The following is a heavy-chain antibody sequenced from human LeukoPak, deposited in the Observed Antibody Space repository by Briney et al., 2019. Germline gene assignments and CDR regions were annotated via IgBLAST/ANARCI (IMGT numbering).Heavy chain of an antibody. CDR2: INHSGST. J-gene: IGHJ4*02. CDR3: ANCGVVLATYGSPSPFVY. D-gene: IGHD3-16*01. V-gene: IGHV4-34*01. Sequence: SETLSLTCAVYGVSFSGYYWSWIRQPPGKGLEWIGEINHSGSTNYNPSLKSRVTISVDPSKKQFSLKVTSVTAADTAVYYCANCGVVLATYGSPSPFVYWGQGTLVTVSS. CDR1: GVSFSGYY.